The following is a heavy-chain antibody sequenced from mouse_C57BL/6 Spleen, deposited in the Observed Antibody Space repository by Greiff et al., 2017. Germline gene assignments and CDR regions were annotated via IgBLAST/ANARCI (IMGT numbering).Heavy chain of an antibody. CDR3: AKRRGDYYGSSDYYAMDY. CDR2: IWGGGST. CDR1: GFSLTSYG. D-gene: IGHD1-1*01. Sequence: VKLVESGPGLVAPSQSLSITCTVSGFSLTSYGVDWVRQPPGKGLEWLGVIWGGGSTNYNSALMSRLSISKDNSKSQVFLKMNSLQTDDTAMYYCAKRRGDYYGSSDYYAMDYWGQGTSVTVSS. V-gene: IGHV2-9*01. J-gene: IGHJ4*01.